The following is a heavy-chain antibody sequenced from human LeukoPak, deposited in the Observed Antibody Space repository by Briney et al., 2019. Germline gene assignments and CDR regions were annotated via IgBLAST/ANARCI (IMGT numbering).Heavy chain of an antibody. CDR3: ASSLVARDY. V-gene: IGHV3-21*01. J-gene: IGHJ4*02. CDR2: ISYTGTYI. Sequence: GGSLRLSCAASAFSLNAYNMNWVRQAPGKGLEWVSSISYTGTYIYYADSVKGRFTISRDNAKNSLYLQMNSLRAEDTAVYYCASSLVARDYWGQGTLVTVSS. D-gene: IGHD2-15*01. CDR1: AFSLNAYN.